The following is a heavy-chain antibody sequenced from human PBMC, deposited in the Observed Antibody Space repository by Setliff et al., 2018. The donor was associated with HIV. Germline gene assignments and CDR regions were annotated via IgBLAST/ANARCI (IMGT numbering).Heavy chain of an antibody. CDR3: TRRAHGRQEPL. Sequence: SETLSLTCTVSGDSVSRSNYYWAWIRQPPGKGLEWIGSIDYNEITYYNPSLKSRVTLSIDTPKNQFSLYLSSVTASETAVYYCTRRAHGRQEPLWDQGTLVTVSS. CDR1: GDSVSRSNYY. CDR2: IDYNEIT. V-gene: IGHV4-39*01. J-gene: IGHJ4*02.